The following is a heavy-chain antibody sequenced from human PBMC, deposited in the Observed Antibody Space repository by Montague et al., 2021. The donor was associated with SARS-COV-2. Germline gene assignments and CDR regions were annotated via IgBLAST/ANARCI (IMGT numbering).Heavy chain of an antibody. V-gene: IGHV4-59*01. CDR3: ARGSKWSHYFDY. J-gene: IGHJ4*02. D-gene: IGHD2-15*01. CDR1: GDSINNYY. CDR2: VYYNGNT. Sequence: SETLSLTCTASGDSINNYYWSWIRQSPGKGLEWIGYVYYNGNTNXNPSLKSRIILSVDTSKNHFSLKVSSVTAADTAVYYCARGSKWSHYFDYWGQGTLVTVSS.